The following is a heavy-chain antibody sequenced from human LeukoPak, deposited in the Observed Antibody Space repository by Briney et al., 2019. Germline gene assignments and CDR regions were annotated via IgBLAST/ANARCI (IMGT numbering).Heavy chain of an antibody. Sequence: GGSLRLSCAASGFTFSSYTMHWVRQAPGKGLEWLAVISYDGSNEHYADSVKGRPTISRDNSKNTLYLQMNSLRGDDTAVYYCASEVNYYYGMDVWGQGTAVTVSS. CDR3: ASEVNYYYGMDV. CDR1: GFTFSSYT. V-gene: IGHV3-30-3*01. J-gene: IGHJ6*02. CDR2: ISYDGSNE.